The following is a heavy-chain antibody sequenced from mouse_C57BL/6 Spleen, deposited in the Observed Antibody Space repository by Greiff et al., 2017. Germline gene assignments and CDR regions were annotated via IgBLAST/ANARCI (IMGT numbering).Heavy chain of an antibody. Sequence: EVQLVESGGDLVKPGGSLKLSCAASGFTFSSYGMSWVRQTPDKRLEWVATISSGGSYTYYPDSVKGRFTISRDNAKNTLYLQMSSLKSEDTAMYYCARRFITTVVARYFDVWGTGTTVTVSS. CDR2: ISSGGSYT. CDR1: GFTFSSYG. D-gene: IGHD1-1*01. J-gene: IGHJ1*03. CDR3: ARRFITTVVARYFDV. V-gene: IGHV5-6*01.